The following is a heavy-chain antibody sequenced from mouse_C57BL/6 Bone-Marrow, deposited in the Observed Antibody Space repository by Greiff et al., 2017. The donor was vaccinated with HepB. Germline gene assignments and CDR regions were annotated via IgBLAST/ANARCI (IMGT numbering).Heavy chain of an antibody. Sequence: QVHVKQPGAELVKPGASVKMSCKASGYTFTSYWITWVKQRPGQGLEWIGDIYPGSGSTNYNEKFKSKATLTVDTSSSTAYMQLSSLPSEDSAVYYCARRDSSGDEAWFAYWGQGTLVTVSA. D-gene: IGHD3-2*02. CDR1: GYTFTSYW. V-gene: IGHV1-55*01. CDR2: IYPGSGST. J-gene: IGHJ3*01. CDR3: ARRDSSGDEAWFAY.